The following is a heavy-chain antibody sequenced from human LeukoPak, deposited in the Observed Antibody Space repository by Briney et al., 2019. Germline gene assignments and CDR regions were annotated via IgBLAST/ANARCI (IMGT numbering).Heavy chain of an antibody. V-gene: IGHV3-49*04. CDR2: IRSKAYGGTT. CDR3: TRSYCGGDCYFEG. CDR1: GFTFGDYA. Sequence: PGGSLRLSCTASGFTFGDYAMSWVRQAPGKGLEWVGFIRSKAYGGTTEYAASVKGRFTISRDDSESIAYLQMNSLKTEDTAVYYCTRSYCGGDCYFEGWGQGTLVTVSS. J-gene: IGHJ4*02. D-gene: IGHD2-21*02.